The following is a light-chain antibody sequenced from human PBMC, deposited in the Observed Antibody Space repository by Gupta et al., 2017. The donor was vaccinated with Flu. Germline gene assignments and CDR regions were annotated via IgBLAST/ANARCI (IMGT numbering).Light chain of an antibody. CDR2: WSA. CDR1: QSVLWIANKKND. V-gene: IGKV4-1*01. J-gene: IGKJ5*01. Sequence: NYKTGQSVLWIANKKNDLGWYQHYSGQPPDLLISWSATRESGGPGRFSGSGSVTYFTLTISSLQAEDVAVYYCQQYYTKGPTFGQGTRLGI. CDR3: QQYYTKGPT.